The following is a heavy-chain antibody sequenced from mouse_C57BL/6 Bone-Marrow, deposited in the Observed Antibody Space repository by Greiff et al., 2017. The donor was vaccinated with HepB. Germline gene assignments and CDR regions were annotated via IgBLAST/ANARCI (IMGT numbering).Heavy chain of an antibody. D-gene: IGHD1-1*01. CDR3: ARNTVVAGNAMDY. CDR2: IDPSDSET. Sequence: QVQLQQPGAELVRPGSSVKLSCKASGYTFTSYWMHWVKQRPIQGLEWIGNIDPSDSETHYNQKFKDKATLTVDKSCSTAYMQLSSLTSEDSAVYYCARNTVVAGNAMDYWGQGTSVTVSS. J-gene: IGHJ4*01. V-gene: IGHV1-52*01. CDR1: GYTFTSYW.